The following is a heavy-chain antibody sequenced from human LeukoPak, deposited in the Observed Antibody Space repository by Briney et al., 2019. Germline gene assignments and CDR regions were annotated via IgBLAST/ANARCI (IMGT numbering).Heavy chain of an antibody. J-gene: IGHJ4*02. V-gene: IGHV3-21*01. CDR2: ISSRSYG. Sequence: GTLSLTCAVSGGSISSSNWWSWVGQPPGKGLEWVASISSRSYGYYADAVKGRFTISRENARNSLYLQMNSLRAEDTALYYCARGGGDIPIDSWGQGTLVAVSS. CDR3: ARGGGDIPIDS. D-gene: IGHD2-21*02. CDR1: GGSISSSN.